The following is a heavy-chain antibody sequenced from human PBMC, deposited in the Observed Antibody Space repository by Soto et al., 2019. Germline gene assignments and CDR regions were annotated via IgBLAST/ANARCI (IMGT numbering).Heavy chain of an antibody. CDR2: IYYSGST. V-gene: IGHV4-59*08. D-gene: IGHD3-10*01. J-gene: IGHJ4*02. CDR1: GGSISSYY. Sequence: QVQLQESGPGLVKPSETLSLTCTVSGGSISSYYWSWIRQPPGKGLEWIGYIYYSGSTNYNPSLKSRVTISVDTSKNQCSLKLSSVTAADSAVYYWARRDGSGHDYWGQGTLVTVSS. CDR3: ARRDGSGHDY.